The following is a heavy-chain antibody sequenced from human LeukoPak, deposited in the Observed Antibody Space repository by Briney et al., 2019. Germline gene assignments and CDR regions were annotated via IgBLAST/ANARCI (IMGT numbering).Heavy chain of an antibody. CDR3: ARVGQPPLHYYYYYMDV. CDR2: IYCSGST. V-gene: IGHV4-59*01. J-gene: IGHJ6*03. D-gene: IGHD3-10*01. CDR1: GGSISSYY. Sequence: PSETLSLTCTVSGGSISSYYWSWIRQPPGKGLEWIGYIYCSGSTNYNPSLKSRVTISVDTSKNQFSLKLSSVTAADTAVYYCARVGQPPLHYYYYYMDVWGKGTTVTVSS.